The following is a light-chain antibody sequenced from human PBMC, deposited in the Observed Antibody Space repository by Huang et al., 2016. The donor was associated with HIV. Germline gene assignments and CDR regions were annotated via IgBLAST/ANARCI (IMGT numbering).Light chain of an antibody. J-gene: IGKJ2*01. Sequence: EIVLTQSPGTLSLSPGERATLSCRANQTVTRRSLAWYQQRPGQAPRLLTSGASSRATGIPDRFSGSGSGTDFALTSGGLEPEDFVIYYCHQYGRSPPTFGRGTKLEIK. CDR2: GAS. V-gene: IGKV3-20*01. CDR1: QTVTRRS. CDR3: HQYGRSPPT.